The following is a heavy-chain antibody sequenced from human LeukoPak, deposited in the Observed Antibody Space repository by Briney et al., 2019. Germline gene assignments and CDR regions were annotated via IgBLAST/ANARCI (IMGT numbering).Heavy chain of an antibody. Sequence: ASVKVSCKASGYTFTSYGISWVRQAPGQGLEWMGWISAYNGNTNYAQKLQGRVTMTTDTSTSTAYMELRSLRSDDTAVYYCARVGGRQRCEYYDFWSGENWFDPWGQGTLVTVSS. V-gene: IGHV1-18*01. D-gene: IGHD3-3*01. CDR2: ISAYNGNT. CDR1: GYTFTSYG. CDR3: ARVGGRQRCEYYDFWSGENWFDP. J-gene: IGHJ5*02.